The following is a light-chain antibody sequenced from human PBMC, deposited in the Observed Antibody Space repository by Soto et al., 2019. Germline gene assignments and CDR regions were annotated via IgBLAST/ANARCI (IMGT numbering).Light chain of an antibody. CDR1: SSDVGGYNY. V-gene: IGLV2-14*01. J-gene: IGLJ1*01. CDR2: EVS. CDR3: SSYRSTDTLEV. Sequence: QSALTQPASVSGSPGQSITISCTGSSSDVGGYNYVSWYQQHPGKAPKLMIYEVSNRPSGISNRFSGSKSGNTASLTLSGLQAEDEADYYCSSYRSTDTLEVFGTGTKVTVL.